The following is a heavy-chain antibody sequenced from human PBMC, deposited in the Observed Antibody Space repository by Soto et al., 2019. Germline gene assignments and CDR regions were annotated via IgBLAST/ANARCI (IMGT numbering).Heavy chain of an antibody. V-gene: IGHV1-69*01. J-gene: IGHJ3*01. CDR2: IIPIFGTA. D-gene: IGHD3-22*01. CDR1: VGTFSSHA. CDR3: AIYDSCGYYYGVFSL. Sequence: SVKPSCMAPVGTFSSHAISWVRQAPGQELKWMGGIIPIFGTANYAQKFQGRVTITADASTSTAYMELSSPRSEDTAVYYCAIYDSCGYYYGVFSLCGQGTMVTLSS.